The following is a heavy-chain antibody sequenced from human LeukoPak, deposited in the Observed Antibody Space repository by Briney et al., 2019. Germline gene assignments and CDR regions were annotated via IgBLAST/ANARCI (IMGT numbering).Heavy chain of an antibody. CDR2: ISGSGGTT. CDR3: AKRIAAVPYYYYGMDV. J-gene: IGHJ6*02. V-gene: IGHV3-23*01. Sequence: GGSLRPSCAASGFTFSSYAMSWVRQAPGKGLEWVSAISGSGGTTYYADSVKGRFTISRDNSKNTLYLQMNSLRAEDTAVYYCAKRIAAVPYYYYGMDVWGQGTTVTVSS. CDR1: GFTFSSYA. D-gene: IGHD6-13*01.